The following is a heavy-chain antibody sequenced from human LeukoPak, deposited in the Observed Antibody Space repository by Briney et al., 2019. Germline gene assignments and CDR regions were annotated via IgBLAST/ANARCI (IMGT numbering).Heavy chain of an antibody. Sequence: GGSLRLSCAASGFTFSSYEMNWVRQAPGKGLEWVSYISSSGSTIYYADSVKGRFTISRDNAKNSLYLQMNSLRAEDTAVYYCAKDPTDFDSSGQTYFDYWGQGSLVTVSS. V-gene: IGHV3-48*03. J-gene: IGHJ4*02. CDR2: ISSSGSTI. CDR3: AKDPTDFDSSGQTYFDY. D-gene: IGHD3-22*01. CDR1: GFTFSSYE.